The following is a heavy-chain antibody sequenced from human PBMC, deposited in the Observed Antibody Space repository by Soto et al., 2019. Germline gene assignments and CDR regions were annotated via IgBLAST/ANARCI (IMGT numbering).Heavy chain of an antibody. D-gene: IGHD6-19*01. Sequence: GASVKVSCKASGYTFTSYSISWVLQAPGQGLEWMGWISAYNGQTKYAQKFQGRVTMTTDTSTSTAYMELRSLTSDDTAVYYCARLPGGPRPIPHLHPRLIAVVPDYWGQGTLVTVSS. CDR3: ARLPGGPRPIPHLHPRLIAVVPDY. V-gene: IGHV1-18*01. J-gene: IGHJ4*02. CDR1: GYTFTSYS. CDR2: ISAYNGQT.